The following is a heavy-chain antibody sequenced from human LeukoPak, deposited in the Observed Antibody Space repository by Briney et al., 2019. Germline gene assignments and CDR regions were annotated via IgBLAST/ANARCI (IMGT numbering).Heavy chain of an antibody. CDR3: ARDDILTGCPSAYYYYGMDV. CDR2: ISSSSSYI. Sequence: GGSLRLSCAASGFTFSSYSMNWVRQAPGKGLEWVSSISSSSSYIYYADSVKGRFTISRDNAKNSLYLQMNSLRAEDTAVYYCARDDILTGCPSAYYYYGMDVWGQGTTVTVSS. J-gene: IGHJ6*02. D-gene: IGHD3-9*01. CDR1: GFTFSSYS. V-gene: IGHV3-21*01.